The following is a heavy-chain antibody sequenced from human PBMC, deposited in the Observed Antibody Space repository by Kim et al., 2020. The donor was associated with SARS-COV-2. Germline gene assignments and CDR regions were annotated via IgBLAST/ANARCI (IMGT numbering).Heavy chain of an antibody. CDR3: ARAPNYYGMDV. Sequence: GGSLRLSCAASGFTFSSYAMHWVRQAPGKRLEWVAVISYDGSNKYYADSVKGRFTISRDNSKNTLYLQMNSLRAEDTAVYYCARAPNYYGMDVWGQGTTVTVSS. CDR2: ISYDGSNK. CDR1: GFTFSSYA. V-gene: IGHV3-30-3*01. J-gene: IGHJ6*02.